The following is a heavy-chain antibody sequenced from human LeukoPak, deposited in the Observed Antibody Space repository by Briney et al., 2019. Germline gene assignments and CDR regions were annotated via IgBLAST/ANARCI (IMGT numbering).Heavy chain of an antibody. CDR1: GGSISSYY. Sequence: SETLSLTCTVSGGSISSYYWSWIRQPPGKGLEWIGEINHSGNTNYNPSLKSRVTISVDTSKNQFSLKLSSVTAADTAVYYCARAPYPRWFGELWDYWGQGTLVTVSS. CDR3: ARAPYPRWFGELWDY. J-gene: IGHJ4*02. CDR2: INHSGNT. D-gene: IGHD3-10*01. V-gene: IGHV4-34*01.